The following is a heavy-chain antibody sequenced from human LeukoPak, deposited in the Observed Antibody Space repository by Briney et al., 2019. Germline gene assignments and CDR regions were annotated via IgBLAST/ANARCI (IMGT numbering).Heavy chain of an antibody. V-gene: IGHV3-21*01. J-gene: IGHJ4*02. Sequence: PGGSLRLSCAASGFTFSSYSMNWVRQAPGKGLEWVSSISSSSSYIYYADSVKGRFTISRDNAKNSLYLQMNSLRAKDTAVYYCASGSNDDFDYWGQGTLVTVSS. CDR2: ISSSSSYI. CDR1: GFTFSSYS. CDR3: ASGSNDDFDY. D-gene: IGHD1-26*01.